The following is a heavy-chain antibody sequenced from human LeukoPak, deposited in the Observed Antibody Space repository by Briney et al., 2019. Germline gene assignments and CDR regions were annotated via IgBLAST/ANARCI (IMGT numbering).Heavy chain of an antibody. CDR1: GGSISSYY. Sequence: SETLSLTCTVSGGSISSYYCSWIRQPAGKGLEWIGRIYTSGSTNYNPSLKSRVTISVDKSKNQFSLKLSSVTAADTAVYYCARDPNYDSSGYYWYFDLWGRGTLVTVSS. D-gene: IGHD3-22*01. V-gene: IGHV4-4*07. J-gene: IGHJ2*01. CDR3: ARDPNYDSSGYYWYFDL. CDR2: IYTSGST.